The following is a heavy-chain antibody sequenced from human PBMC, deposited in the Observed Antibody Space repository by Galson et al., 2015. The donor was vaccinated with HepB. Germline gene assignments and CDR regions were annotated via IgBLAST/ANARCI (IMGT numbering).Heavy chain of an antibody. V-gene: IGHV3-30-3*01. J-gene: IGHJ6*02. Sequence: SLRLSCAASGFIVSDNFMSWVRQAPGKGLEWVAVISYDGSNKYYADSVKGRFTISRDNSKNTLYLQMNSLRAEDTAVYYCARDGRAVVVPAARGNYYYYYGMDVWGQGTTVTVSS. D-gene: IGHD2-2*01. CDR1: GFIVSDNF. CDR3: ARDGRAVVVPAARGNYYYYYGMDV. CDR2: ISYDGSNK.